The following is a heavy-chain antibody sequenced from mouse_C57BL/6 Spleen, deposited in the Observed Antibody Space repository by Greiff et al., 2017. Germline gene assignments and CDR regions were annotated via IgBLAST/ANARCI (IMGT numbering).Heavy chain of an antibody. Sequence: QVQLQQPGAELVRPGSSVKLSCKASGYTFTSYWMHWVKQRPIQGLEWIGNIDPSDSETHYNQKFKDKATLTVDKSSSTAYMQLSSLTSEDSAVYYCARHAYDGYEDIWGTGTTVTVSS. CDR1: GYTFTSYW. V-gene: IGHV1-52*01. J-gene: IGHJ1*03. D-gene: IGHD2-3*01. CDR2: IDPSDSET. CDR3: ARHAYDGYEDI.